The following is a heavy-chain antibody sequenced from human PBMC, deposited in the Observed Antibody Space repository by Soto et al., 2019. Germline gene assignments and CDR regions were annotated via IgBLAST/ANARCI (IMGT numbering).Heavy chain of an antibody. Sequence: SETLSLTCTVSGGSISSYYWSWIRQPPGKGLEWIGYIYYSGSTNYNPSLKSRVTISVDTSKNQFSLKLSSVTAADTAVSYCAREEVLLWFGERYNWFDPWGQGTLVTVSS. V-gene: IGHV4-59*01. CDR2: IYYSGST. D-gene: IGHD3-10*01. J-gene: IGHJ5*02. CDR3: AREEVLLWFGERYNWFDP. CDR1: GGSISSYY.